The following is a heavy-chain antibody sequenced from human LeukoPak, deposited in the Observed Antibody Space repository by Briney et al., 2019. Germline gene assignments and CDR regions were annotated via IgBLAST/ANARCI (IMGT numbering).Heavy chain of an antibody. D-gene: IGHD1-26*01. CDR2: INHSGST. V-gene: IGHV4-34*01. Sequence: SETLSLTCTVSGGSISSYYWSWIRQPPGKGLEWIGEINHSGSTNYNPSLKSRVTISVDTSKNQFSLKLSSVTAADTAVYYCASEVGATRGFDYWGQGTLVTVSS. CDR1: GGSISSYY. J-gene: IGHJ4*02. CDR3: ASEVGATRGFDY.